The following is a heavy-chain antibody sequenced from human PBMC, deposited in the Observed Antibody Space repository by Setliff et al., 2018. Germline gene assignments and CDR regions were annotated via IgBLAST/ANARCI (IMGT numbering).Heavy chain of an antibody. J-gene: IGHJ3*02. CDR1: GFTFSSLW. CDR3: ARPLQIRGTSRAYAFDI. D-gene: IGHD1-7*01. CDR2: ISSSGTTK. V-gene: IGHV3-48*03. Sequence: GGSLRLSCAASGFTFSSLWMSWVRQAPGRGLEWVSYISSSGTTKHYADSVKGRFTISRDDARNSMYLQMVSLRVEDTAVYYCARPLQIRGTSRAYAFDIWGQGTMVTVSS.